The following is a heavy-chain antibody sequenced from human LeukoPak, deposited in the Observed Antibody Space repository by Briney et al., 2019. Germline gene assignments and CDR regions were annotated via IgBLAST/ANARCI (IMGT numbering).Heavy chain of an antibody. CDR1: GYTFTSYG. J-gene: IGHJ4*02. V-gene: IGHV1-2*02. CDR2: INPNSGGT. CDR3: ARETPWDYDILTGYYTRWGMVDY. D-gene: IGHD3-9*01. Sequence: ASVKVSCKASGYTFTSYGISWVRQAPGQGLEWMGWINPNSGGTNYAQKFQGRVTMTRDTSISTAYMELSRLRSDDTAVYYCARETPWDYDILTGYYTRWGMVDYWGQGTLVTVSS.